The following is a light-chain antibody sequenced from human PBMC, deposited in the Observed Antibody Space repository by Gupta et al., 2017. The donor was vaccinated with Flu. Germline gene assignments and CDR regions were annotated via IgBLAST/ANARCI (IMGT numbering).Light chain of an antibody. CDR2: MAS. Sequence: IQITQSPSTLSRSVGDRVTITCRASHCISSWLAWYQQKPGKAPKLLIYMASILESGVPSRFSGSGSGTEFNLNISRLEPDDFATYYCQQDNRYPWTFGQGTKVEIK. V-gene: IGKV1-5*03. J-gene: IGKJ1*01. CDR1: HCISSW. CDR3: QQDNRYPWT.